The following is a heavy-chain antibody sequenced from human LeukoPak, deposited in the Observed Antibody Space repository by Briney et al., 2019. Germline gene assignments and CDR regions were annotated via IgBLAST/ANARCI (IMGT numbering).Heavy chain of an antibody. D-gene: IGHD2-8*01. V-gene: IGHV4-39*01. Sequence: PSETLSLTCTVSGGSISTSSYYWGWIRQPPGKGLDWIGSIFYSGRTYYNPSLKSRVTISVDTSKNQFSLKLSSVTAADTAIYHCARQPSLSYCASGTCWFDSWGQGTLVTVSS. J-gene: IGHJ5*01. CDR2: IFYSGRT. CDR3: ARQPSLSYCASGTCWFDS. CDR1: GGSISTSSYY.